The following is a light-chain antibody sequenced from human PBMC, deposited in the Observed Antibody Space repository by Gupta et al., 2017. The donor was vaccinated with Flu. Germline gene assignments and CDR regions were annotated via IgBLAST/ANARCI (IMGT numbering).Light chain of an antibody. J-gene: IGLJ3*02. CDR3: QSADSSGTSRV. V-gene: IGLV3-25*03. CDR1: ALPNQY. Sequence: GRTASITGSGYALPNQYAYWYQQKPGQAPVLVIYKNGGRPSGIPERFSGTSSGTTLTLTISGVQAEDEADYYCQSADSSGTSRVFGGGTKLTVL. CDR2: KNG.